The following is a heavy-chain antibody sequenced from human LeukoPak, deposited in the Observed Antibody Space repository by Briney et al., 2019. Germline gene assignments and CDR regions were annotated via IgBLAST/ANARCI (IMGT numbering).Heavy chain of an antibody. Sequence: PSETLSLTCAVSVGSISGYYWSCIRQTPGKGLGWIGDIYYSGSTNYNPSLKSRVTISVDTSKNQFSLTLSSVTAAGTAVYYCARDTDIAPLSSLKYWGQGTLVTVSS. CDR3: ARDTDIAPLSSLKY. CDR2: IYYSGST. D-gene: IGHD6-13*01. V-gene: IGHV4-59*12. J-gene: IGHJ4*02. CDR1: VGSISGYY.